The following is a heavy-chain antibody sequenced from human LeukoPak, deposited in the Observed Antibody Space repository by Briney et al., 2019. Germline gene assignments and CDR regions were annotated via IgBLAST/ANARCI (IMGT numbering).Heavy chain of an antibody. D-gene: IGHD1-26*01. CDR3: ARSGGGTYQPYYFDY. Sequence: KPGEPLKISCKTSGYTFTDHWIGWVRQMPGKGMEWMGIIYPGDSDTRYSPSFQRPVTISADKSITPAYLQWSSLTASDSAMYYCARSGGGTYQPYYFDYWGQGTLVTVSS. V-gene: IGHV5-51*01. J-gene: IGHJ4*02. CDR2: IYPGDSDT. CDR1: GYTFTDHW.